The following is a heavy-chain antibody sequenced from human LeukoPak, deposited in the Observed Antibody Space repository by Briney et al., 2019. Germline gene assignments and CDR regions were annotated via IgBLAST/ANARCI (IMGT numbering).Heavy chain of an antibody. CDR2: IYYTGST. CDR1: GGSISNFY. Sequence: SETLSLTCTVSGGSISNFYWSWIRQPPGKGLEWIGYIYYTGSTNHNPSLKSRVTISVDTSKNQFSLKLSSVTAADTAVYYCARVVYSGYDFRGAMDVWGKGTTVTVSS. CDR3: ARVVYSGYDFRGAMDV. V-gene: IGHV4-59*01. D-gene: IGHD5-12*01. J-gene: IGHJ6*03.